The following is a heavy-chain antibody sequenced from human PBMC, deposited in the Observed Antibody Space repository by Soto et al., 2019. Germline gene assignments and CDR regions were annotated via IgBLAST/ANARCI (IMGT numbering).Heavy chain of an antibody. CDR3: AGGDVGGAMADFDY. D-gene: IGHD5-18*01. Sequence: PSETLSLTCTVSGGSLSSYYWSWIRQPPGKGLEWIGYIYYSGSTNYNPSLKSRVTISVDTSKNQFSLKLSSVTAADTAVYYCAGGDVGGAMADFDYWGQGPLVTVSS. CDR2: IYYSGST. CDR1: GGSLSSYY. J-gene: IGHJ4*02. V-gene: IGHV4-59*01.